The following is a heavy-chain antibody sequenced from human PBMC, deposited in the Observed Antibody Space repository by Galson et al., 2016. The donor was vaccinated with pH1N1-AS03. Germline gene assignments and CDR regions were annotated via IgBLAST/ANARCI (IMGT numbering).Heavy chain of an antibody. CDR2: ISPYNGNT. D-gene: IGHD2-8*01. CDR1: AYTFTTYG. CDR3: ARVMGILDAFDI. J-gene: IGHJ3*02. V-gene: IGHV1-18*01. Sequence: SVKVSCKASAYTFTTYGISWVRQAPGQGLEWMGWISPYNGNTNYAQKLQGRVTMTTDTSTSTAYMELRSRKSDDTAVYYCARVMGILDAFDILGLGTMVNGAS.